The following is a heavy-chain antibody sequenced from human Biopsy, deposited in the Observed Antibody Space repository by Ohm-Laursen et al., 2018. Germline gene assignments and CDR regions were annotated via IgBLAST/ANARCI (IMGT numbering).Heavy chain of an antibody. J-gene: IGHJ3*02. CDR3: ARLAGDYIWGNWRINHDPFDI. D-gene: IGHD3-16*01. CDR1: GEPFNGYY. Sequence: SDTLSLTCVVYGEPFNGYYWSWIRQTPGKGLERIGEVSHSGSTNYNPSLKSRVTISVDTSKNQFSLNLSSVTAADTAVYYCARLAGDYIWGNWRINHDPFDIWDQGTSVTVSS. V-gene: IGHV4-34*01. CDR2: VSHSGST.